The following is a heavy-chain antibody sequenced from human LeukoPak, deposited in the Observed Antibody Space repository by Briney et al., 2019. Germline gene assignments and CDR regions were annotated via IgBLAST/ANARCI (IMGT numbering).Heavy chain of an antibody. CDR2: IYYSGST. D-gene: IGHD3-10*01. CDR3: ARGAYGSGTPFDY. J-gene: IGHJ4*02. CDR1: GGSISSYY. V-gene: IGHV4-59*08. Sequence: PSETLSLTCTASGGSISSYYWSWIRQPPGKGLEWIGYIYYSGSTNYNPSLKSRVTISVDTSKNQFSLKLSSVTAADTAVYYCARGAYGSGTPFDYWGQGTLVTVSS.